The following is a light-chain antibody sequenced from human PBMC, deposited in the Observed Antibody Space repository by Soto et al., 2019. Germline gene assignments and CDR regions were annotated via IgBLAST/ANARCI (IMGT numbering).Light chain of an antibody. CDR2: GAS. CDR1: QSVSSN. CDR3: QQYDNWPWA. Sequence: EIVMTQSPATLSVSPGERATLSCRASQSVSSNLAWYQQKRGQPPRLLISGASTRATGIPARFSGSVSATEFTLTISSLQSEDFAVYYCQQYDNWPWAFGQGTKVDIK. J-gene: IGKJ1*01. V-gene: IGKV3-15*01.